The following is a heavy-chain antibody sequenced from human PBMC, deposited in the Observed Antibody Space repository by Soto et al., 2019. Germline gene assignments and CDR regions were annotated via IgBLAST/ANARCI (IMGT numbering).Heavy chain of an antibody. Sequence: QVQLVQSGAEVKKPGSSVKVSCKASGGTFSSYAISWVRQAPGQGLEWMGGIIPISGTANYAQKFQGRVTITADETTSTPHMELSSLRAEDTAVYYCARSQGSSTSLEIYYYYDYGMDVWGQGTTVTVSS. J-gene: IGHJ6*02. D-gene: IGHD2-2*01. CDR2: IIPISGTA. CDR1: GGTFSSYA. CDR3: ARSQGSSTSLEIYYYYDYGMDV. V-gene: IGHV1-69*01.